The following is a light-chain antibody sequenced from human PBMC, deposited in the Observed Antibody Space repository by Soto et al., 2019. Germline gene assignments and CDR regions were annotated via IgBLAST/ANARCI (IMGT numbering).Light chain of an antibody. CDR3: QQYYSAPLT. J-gene: IGKJ4*01. CDR2: WSS. CDR1: QSVLSNSNNKNY. Sequence: DIVMTQSPDSLAVSLGERATINCKSSQSVLSNSNNKNYLTWYQQTPGQPPNLLISWSSTREPGVPDRFSGSGSGTDVTPTISSMRAEDVAVYYCQQYYSAPLTFGGGTKVEI. V-gene: IGKV4-1*01.